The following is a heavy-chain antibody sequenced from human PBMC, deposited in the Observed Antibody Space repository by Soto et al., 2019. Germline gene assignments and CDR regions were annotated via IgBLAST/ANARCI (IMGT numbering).Heavy chain of an antibody. CDR3: ARDGYCSSTSCAIRMEVYYYGMDV. D-gene: IGHD2-2*03. CDR1: GCTFSSYA. Sequence: QVQLVQSGAEVKKPGSSVKVSCTASGCTFSSYAISWVRQAPGQGLEWMGGIIPICGTANYAQKFQGRVTITADESTITAYMELRRLRSEDKAVYYCARDGYCSSTSCAIRMEVYYYGMDVWGPGTTFTVSS. CDR2: IIPICGTA. V-gene: IGHV1-69*01. J-gene: IGHJ6*02.